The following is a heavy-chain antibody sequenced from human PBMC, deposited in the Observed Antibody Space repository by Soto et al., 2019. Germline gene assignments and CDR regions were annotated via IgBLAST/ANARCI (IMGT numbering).Heavy chain of an antibody. Sequence: GGSLRLSCAASGFTFSSYGIHWVRQAPGKGLEWVALISYDGTDKYYADSVKGRFTISRDNSKNTLYLQMSSLGPEDTAVYYCVKERYAQLWLEDYGMDVWGQGTTVTV. J-gene: IGHJ6*02. V-gene: IGHV3-30*18. D-gene: IGHD5-18*01. CDR1: GFTFSSYG. CDR3: VKERYAQLWLEDYGMDV. CDR2: ISYDGTDK.